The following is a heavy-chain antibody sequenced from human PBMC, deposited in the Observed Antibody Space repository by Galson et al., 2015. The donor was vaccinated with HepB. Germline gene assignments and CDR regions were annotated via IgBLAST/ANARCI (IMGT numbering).Heavy chain of an antibody. Sequence: SVKVSCKASGDTFSKYTINWMRQAPGQGLEWMGGIIPIFGTAAYAQKFQGRVTISADESTSTAYMELSSLRSEDTAVYYCASNYYDTSGKFPDCCWGQGTLVTVSS. J-gene: IGHJ4*02. D-gene: IGHD3-22*01. V-gene: IGHV1-69*13. CDR1: GDTFSKYT. CDR3: ASNYYDTSGKFPDCC. CDR2: IIPIFGTA.